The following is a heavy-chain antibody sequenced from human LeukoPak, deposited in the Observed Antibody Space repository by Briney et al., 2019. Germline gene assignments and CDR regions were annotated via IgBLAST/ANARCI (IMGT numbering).Heavy chain of an antibody. D-gene: IGHD1-1*01. CDR2: INTDGTTT. V-gene: IGHV3-74*01. CDR3: ARDPWGYRAGVMDF. CDR1: GFTFSSYW. J-gene: IGHJ4*02. Sequence: GGSLRLSCGASGFTFSSYWMHWVRQAPGKGLVWVSRINTDGTTTDHADSVKGRFTISRDNAKNTPYVQVNSLRAEDTAVYFCARDPWGYRAGVMDFWGLGTLVTVSS.